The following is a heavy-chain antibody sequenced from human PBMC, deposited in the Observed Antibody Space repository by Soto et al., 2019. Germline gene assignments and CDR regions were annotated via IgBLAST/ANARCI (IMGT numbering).Heavy chain of an antibody. CDR1: GFTFSDYY. J-gene: IGHJ6*03. Sequence: PGGSLRLSCAASGFTFSDYYMSWIRQAPGKGLEWVSYISSSGSTIYYADSVKGRFTISRDNAKNSLYLQMNSLRAEDTAVHYCARLPLMDYDFWSGYYPSYYYYYMDVWGKGTTVTVSS. V-gene: IGHV3-11*01. CDR2: ISSSGSTI. CDR3: ARLPLMDYDFWSGYYPSYYYYYMDV. D-gene: IGHD3-3*01.